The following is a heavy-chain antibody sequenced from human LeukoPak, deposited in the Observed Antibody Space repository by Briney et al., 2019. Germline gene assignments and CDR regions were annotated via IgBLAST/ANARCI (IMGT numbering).Heavy chain of an antibody. V-gene: IGHV3-21*01. Sequence: GGTLRLSCAASGFTFSSYTMNWVRQAPGKGLEWVSSITSSSSYIYYADSVKGRFTISRDNANNSPYLQMNSLRAEDTAVYYCARVCRDGYNGYYYYYYYMDVWGKGTTVTVSS. D-gene: IGHD5-24*01. CDR2: ITSSSSYI. CDR3: ARVCRDGYNGYYYYYYYMDV. CDR1: GFTFSSYT. J-gene: IGHJ6*03.